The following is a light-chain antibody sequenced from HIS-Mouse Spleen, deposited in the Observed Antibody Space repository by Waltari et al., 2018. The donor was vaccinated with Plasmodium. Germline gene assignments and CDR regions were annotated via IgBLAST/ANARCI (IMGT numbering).Light chain of an antibody. J-gene: IGKJ2*01. CDR3: QQYDNLPYT. CDR2: DAS. CDR1: QDISNY. V-gene: IGKV1-33*01. Sequence: DIQMTQSPSSLSSSVGDSITLTCQASQDISNYLNWYQQKPGKAPKHLIYDASNLETGVSSRFSGSGSGTDFTFTISSLQPEDIATYYCQQYDNLPYTFGQGTKLEIK.